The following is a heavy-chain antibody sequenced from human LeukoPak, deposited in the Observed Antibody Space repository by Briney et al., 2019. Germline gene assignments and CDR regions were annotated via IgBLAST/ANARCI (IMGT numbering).Heavy chain of an antibody. D-gene: IGHD1-26*01. Sequence: PSETLSLTCTVSGDSISGYYWSWIRQPPGKGLEWIGYIYYSGSTNYNPSLKSRVTISVDTSKNQFSLKLSSVTAADTAVYYCARGGKVGATFYRFDYWGQGTLVTVSS. V-gene: IGHV4-59*01. J-gene: IGHJ4*02. CDR1: GDSISGYY. CDR3: ARGGKVGATFYRFDY. CDR2: IYYSGST.